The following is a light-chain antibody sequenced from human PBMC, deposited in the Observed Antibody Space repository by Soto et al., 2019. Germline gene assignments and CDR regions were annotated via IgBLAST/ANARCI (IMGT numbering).Light chain of an antibody. CDR1: NSNIGGNP. Sequence: QSVVTQPPSASGTPGQRVTISCSGANSNIGGNPVNWFQQLPGRAPKLLIYNNSQRSSGVPDRFSGSKSGTSASLVISGLQSEDEADYDCAAWDDSLNGRVFGGGTKLTIL. J-gene: IGLJ3*02. CDR3: AAWDDSLNGRV. CDR2: NNS. V-gene: IGLV1-44*01.